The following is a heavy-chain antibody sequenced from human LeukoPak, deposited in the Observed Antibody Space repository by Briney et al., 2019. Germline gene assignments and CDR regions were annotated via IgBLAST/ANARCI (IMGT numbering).Heavy chain of an antibody. D-gene: IGHD3-10*01. CDR2: IYNSWST. Sequence: SETLSLTCTVSGGSISSYYWSWIRQPPGKGLEWIGYIYNSWSTNYNPSLKSRVIISLDTSKNQFSLKLSSVTAADSAVYFCARVWRYYNSGSYNTDAFDIWGQGTMVTVSS. J-gene: IGHJ3*02. CDR1: GGSISSYY. CDR3: ARVWRYYNSGSYNTDAFDI. V-gene: IGHV4-59*01.